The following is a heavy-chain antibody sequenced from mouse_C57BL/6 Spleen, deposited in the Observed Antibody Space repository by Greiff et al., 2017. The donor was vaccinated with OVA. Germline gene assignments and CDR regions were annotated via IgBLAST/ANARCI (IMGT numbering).Heavy chain of an antibody. CDR1: GYTFTDYN. D-gene: IGHD1-1*01. V-gene: IGHV1-22*01. Sequence: EVQLQQSGPELVKPGASVKMSCKASGYTFTDYNMHWVKQSHGKSLEWIGYINPNNGGTRYNQKFKGKATLTVNKSSSTAYMELRSLTSEDSAVYYCARLPLFGSSYYFDYWGQGTTLTVAS. J-gene: IGHJ2*01. CDR2: INPNNGGT. CDR3: ARLPLFGSSYYFDY.